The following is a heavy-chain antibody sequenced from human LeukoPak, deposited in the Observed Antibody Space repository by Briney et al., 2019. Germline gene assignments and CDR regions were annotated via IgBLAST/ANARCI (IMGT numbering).Heavy chain of an antibody. D-gene: IGHD3-22*01. J-gene: IGHJ5*02. V-gene: IGHV4-39*07. Sequence: SETLSLTCTVSGGSITNDNYYWAWIRQPPGKGLEWIGSIYYSGTTYDNPTLKSRVTISVDTSKNQFSLKLSSVTAADTAVYYCAREVNQVVVINYNWFDPWGQGTLVTVSS. CDR2: IYYSGTT. CDR3: AREVNQVVVINYNWFDP. CDR1: GGSITNDNYY.